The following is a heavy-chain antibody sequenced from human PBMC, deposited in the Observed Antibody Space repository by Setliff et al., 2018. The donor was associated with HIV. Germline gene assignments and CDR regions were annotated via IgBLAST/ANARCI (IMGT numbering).Heavy chain of an antibody. V-gene: IGHV1-46*01. CDR2: INPSGGST. CDR1: GYTFTSYY. D-gene: IGHD5-18*01. Sequence: ASVKVSCKASGYTFTSYYMHWVRQAPGQGLEWMGIINPSGGSTSYAQRFQGRVTITADESTNTVYMEVRSLRSEDTAVYYCAREKGNVDSSMVLYYYYGMDVWGQGTTVTVSS. J-gene: IGHJ6*02. CDR3: AREKGNVDSSMVLYYYYGMDV.